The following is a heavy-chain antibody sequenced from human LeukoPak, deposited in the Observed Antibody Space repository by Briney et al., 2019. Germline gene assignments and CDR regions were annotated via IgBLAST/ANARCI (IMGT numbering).Heavy chain of an antibody. CDR2: ISSSSSSI. CDR1: GIIFSSYT. D-gene: IGHD2-2*01. CDR3: VGIPPYCISTNCLPEYYFGS. V-gene: IGHV3-48*04. J-gene: IGHJ4*02. Sequence: PGGSLRLSCAASGIIFSSYTMNWVRQAPGRGLEWVSYISSSSSSIYYADSVRGRFTISRDNAQNSLFLQMNSLRAEDTAIYYCVGIPPYCISTNCLPEYYFGSWGQGTLVTVSS.